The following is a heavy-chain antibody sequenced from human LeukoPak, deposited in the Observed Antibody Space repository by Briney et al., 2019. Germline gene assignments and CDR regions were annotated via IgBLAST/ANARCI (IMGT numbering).Heavy chain of an antibody. V-gene: IGHV5-51*01. CDR3: ARLKQQLVRGRYFDY. CDR1: GYSFTSYW. D-gene: IGHD6-13*01. CDR2: IYPGDSDT. Sequence: GESLKISCKGSGYSFTSYWIGWVRQMPGKGLEWMGIIYPGDSDTRYSPSFQGQGTISADKSISTAYLQWSSLKASDTAMYYCARLKQQLVRGRYFDYWGQGTLVTVSS. J-gene: IGHJ4*02.